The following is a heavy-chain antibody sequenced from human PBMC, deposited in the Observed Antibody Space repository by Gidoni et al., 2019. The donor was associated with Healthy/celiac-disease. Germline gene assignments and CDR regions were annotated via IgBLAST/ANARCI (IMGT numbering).Heavy chain of an antibody. V-gene: IGHV1-69*01. CDR2: IIPIFGTA. D-gene: IGHD1-26*01. Sequence: VQLVQSGAEVKKPGSSVKVSCKASGGTFSSYAISWVRQAPGQGLEWMGGIIPIFGTANYAQKFQGRVTITADEATSTAYMELSSLRSEDAAVYYCGRVRVGVYAFDIWGQGTMVTVSS. CDR3: GRVRVGVYAFDI. J-gene: IGHJ3*02. CDR1: GGTFSSYA.